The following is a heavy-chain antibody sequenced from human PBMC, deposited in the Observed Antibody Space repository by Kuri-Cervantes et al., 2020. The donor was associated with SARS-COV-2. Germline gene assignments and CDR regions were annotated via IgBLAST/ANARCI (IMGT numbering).Heavy chain of an antibody. D-gene: IGHD6-13*01. CDR3: ATDTPRPTAAGTLGGY. J-gene: IGHJ4*02. Sequence: ASVKVSCKVSGYTLTELSMHWVRQAPGKGLEWMGGFDPEDGETIYAQKFQGRVNMTEDTSTDTAYMELSSLRSEDTAVYYCATDTPRPTAAGTLGGYWGQGTLVTVSS. CDR2: FDPEDGET. V-gene: IGHV1-24*01. CDR1: GYTLTELS.